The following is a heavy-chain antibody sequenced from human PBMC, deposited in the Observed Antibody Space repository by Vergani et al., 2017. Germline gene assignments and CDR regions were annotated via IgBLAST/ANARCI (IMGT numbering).Heavy chain of an antibody. D-gene: IGHD2-2*02. Sequence: QVHLVESGGGVVQPGRSLRLSCAASGFTFSNYPMHWVRQAPGKGLEWVAVISYDGSNKYYADSVKGRFTISRDNSKNTLYLQMNSLRAEDTAVYYCAREGCSSTSCYSIAVGVHAFDIWGQGTMVTVSS. CDR2: ISYDGSNK. CDR1: GFTFSNYP. V-gene: IGHV3-30*04. CDR3: AREGCSSTSCYSIAVGVHAFDI. J-gene: IGHJ3*02.